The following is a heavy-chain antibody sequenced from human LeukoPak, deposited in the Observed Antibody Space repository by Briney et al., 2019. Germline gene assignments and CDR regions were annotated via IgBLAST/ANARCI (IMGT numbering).Heavy chain of an antibody. J-gene: IGHJ4*02. Sequence: GGSLRLSCAASGFTFSSYAMNWVRQAPGKGLEWISGISGSGGVTYYADSVKGRFTISRDNSKNTLFVQMNSLRAEDTAVYYCATRPIVGAPYWGQGTLVTVSS. V-gene: IGHV3-23*01. CDR2: ISGSGGVT. D-gene: IGHD1-26*01. CDR1: GFTFSSYA. CDR3: ATRPIVGAPY.